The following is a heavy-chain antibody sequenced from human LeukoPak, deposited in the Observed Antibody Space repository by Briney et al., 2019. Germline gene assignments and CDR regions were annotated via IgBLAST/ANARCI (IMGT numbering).Heavy chain of an antibody. V-gene: IGHV3-23*01. CDR1: GFTFSSYA. Sequence: PGGSLRLSWAASGFTFSSYAMSWVRQAPGKGLEWVSAISGSGGSTYYADSVKGRFTISRDNSKNTLYLQMNSLRAEDTAVYYCAKDLHLMWDAFDIWGQGTMVTVSS. D-gene: IGHD2-21*01. J-gene: IGHJ3*02. CDR3: AKDLHLMWDAFDI. CDR2: ISGSGGST.